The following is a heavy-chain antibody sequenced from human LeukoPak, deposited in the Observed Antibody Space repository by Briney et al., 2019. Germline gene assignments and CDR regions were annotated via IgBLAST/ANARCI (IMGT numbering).Heavy chain of an antibody. J-gene: IGHJ5*02. CDR3: GKDGGQYSSGPEFDP. D-gene: IGHD6-19*01. V-gene: IGHV3-23*01. CDR2: ISGGGERT. Sequence: GGSLRLSCAASGLVFSNTAMNWARQSPGRGLEWVSAISGGGERTFYADSVKGRFTISRDNSKNMVYLQMNSLRADDTAIYYCGKDGGQYSSGPEFDPRGQGALVTVSP. CDR1: GLVFSNTA.